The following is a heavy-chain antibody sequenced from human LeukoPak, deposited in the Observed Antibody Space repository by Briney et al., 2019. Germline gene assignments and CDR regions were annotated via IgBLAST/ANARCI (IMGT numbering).Heavy chain of an antibody. J-gene: IGHJ4*02. Sequence: ASVKVSCKASGYTFTGYYMHWVRQAPGQGLEWMGWINPNSGGTNYAQKFQGRVTMTRDTSISTAYMELSRLRSDDTAVYYCARGGTNSYLYYFDQWGQGALVTVSS. D-gene: IGHD2/OR15-2a*01. CDR2: INPNSGGT. CDR1: GYTFTGYY. V-gene: IGHV1-2*02. CDR3: ARGGTNSYLYYFDQ.